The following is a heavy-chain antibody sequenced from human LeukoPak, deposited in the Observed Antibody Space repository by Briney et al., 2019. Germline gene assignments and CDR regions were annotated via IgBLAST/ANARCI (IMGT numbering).Heavy chain of an antibody. J-gene: IGHJ3*02. CDR3: AGGPPYFYWLLYSPDAFDI. CDR2: INHSGST. Sequence: PSETLSLTCAVYGGSFSGYYWSWIRQPPGKGLEWIGEINHSGSTNYNPSLKSRVTISVDTSKNQFSLKLRSVTAADTAGYYCAGGPPYFYWLLYSPDAFDIWGQGTMVTVSS. D-gene: IGHD3-9*01. CDR1: GGSFSGYY. V-gene: IGHV4-34*01.